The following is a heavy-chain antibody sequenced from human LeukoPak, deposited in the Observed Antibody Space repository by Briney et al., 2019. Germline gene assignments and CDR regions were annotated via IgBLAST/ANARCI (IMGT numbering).Heavy chain of an antibody. J-gene: IGHJ5*02. CDR3: AKDATWIQVKFDP. CDR1: GITFSSSG. Sequence: PGGSLRLSCAASGITFSSSGMHWVRQAPGKGLEWVAVIWSDGSNKYYADSVKGRFTISRDNSKNTLYLQMNSLRAEDTAVYYCAKDATWIQVKFDPWGQGILVTVSS. CDR2: IWSDGSNK. V-gene: IGHV3-33*06. D-gene: IGHD5-18*01.